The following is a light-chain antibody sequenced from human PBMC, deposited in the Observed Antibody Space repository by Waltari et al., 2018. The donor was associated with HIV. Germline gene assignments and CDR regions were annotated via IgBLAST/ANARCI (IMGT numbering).Light chain of an antibody. CDR2: DVS. J-gene: IGLJ2*01. Sequence: QSALTQPASVSGSPGQSITISCSGTSRAVGGNRYVSWYQQHPGKAPKLVIFDVSNRPSGVSNRFSASRSGNTASLTISGLQTEDEGDYFCSAYARSAAHVVFGGGTKLTVL. CDR1: SRAVGGNRY. CDR3: SAYARSAAHVV. V-gene: IGLV2-14*03.